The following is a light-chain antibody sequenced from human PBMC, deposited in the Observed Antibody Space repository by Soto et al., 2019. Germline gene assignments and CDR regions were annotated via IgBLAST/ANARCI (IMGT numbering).Light chain of an antibody. V-gene: IGKV3-20*01. CDR2: GAF. CDR3: QQYDSSPRT. CDR1: QSVRSNY. Sequence: IVLTQSPGTLSLSPGERVTLSCRASQSVRSNYLAWYQQRPGQAPRLLIYGAFNRATGIPDRFSGSRSGTDFTLTIGRLEPEDFAVYYCQQYDSSPRTFGQGTKLEIK. J-gene: IGKJ1*01.